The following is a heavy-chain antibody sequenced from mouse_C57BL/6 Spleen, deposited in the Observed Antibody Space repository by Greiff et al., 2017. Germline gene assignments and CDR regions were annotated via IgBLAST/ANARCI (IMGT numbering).Heavy chain of an antibody. CDR3: TYDYPWYFDV. J-gene: IGHJ1*03. V-gene: IGHV6-3*01. CDR1: GFTFSNYW. CDR2: IRLKPDNYAK. D-gene: IGHD2-4*01. Sequence: EVKVEESGGGLVQPGGSMKLSCVASGFTFSNYWMNWVRQSPETGLECVAQIRLKPDNYAKHYAEPVKGRFTISRDDSQRSGYLQMNNLRAEDTVIYYCTYDYPWYFDVWGTGTTVTVSS.